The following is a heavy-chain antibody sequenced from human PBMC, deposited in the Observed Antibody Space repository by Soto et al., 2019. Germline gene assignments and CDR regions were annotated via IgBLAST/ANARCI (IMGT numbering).Heavy chain of an antibody. V-gene: IGHV1-3*01. J-gene: IGHJ6*02. CDR1: GYTFTSYA. CDR3: ASEYCGGDCYSAAGYGMDV. D-gene: IGHD2-21*02. Sequence: VQLVQSGAEVKKPGASVKVSCKASGYTFTSYAMHWVRQAPGQRLEWMGWINAGNGNTKYSQKFQGRVTITRDTSASTAYMEAGSLRSEDTAVYYWASEYCGGDCYSAAGYGMDVWGQGTTVTVSS. CDR2: INAGNGNT.